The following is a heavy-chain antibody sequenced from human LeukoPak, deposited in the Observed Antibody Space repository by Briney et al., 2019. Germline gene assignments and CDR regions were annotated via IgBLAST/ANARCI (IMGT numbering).Heavy chain of an antibody. Sequence: PSETLSLTCAVSGGSISSGSYYWSWIRQPAGKGLEWIGRIFTSGTTNYNPSLKSRVTISMDTSKNQFSLKLSAVTAADTAVYYCTRVGYSSPDYWGQGTLVTVSS. V-gene: IGHV4-61*02. D-gene: IGHD5-18*01. CDR1: GGSISSGSYY. CDR2: IFTSGTT. CDR3: TRVGYSSPDY. J-gene: IGHJ4*02.